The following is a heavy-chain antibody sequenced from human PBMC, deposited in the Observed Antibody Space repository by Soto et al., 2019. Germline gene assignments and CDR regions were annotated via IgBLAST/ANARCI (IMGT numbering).Heavy chain of an antibody. J-gene: IGHJ6*03. CDR2: ISPILGIA. CDR1: GGTVSIYT. Sequence: GVSVEVCCKASGGTVSIYTIAWLRQAPGQGLEWMGRISPILGIANYAQKCQGRVTITADKSTSTAYMELSSLRSEDTAVYYCARETPTPYYYYMYGWGKGTTVPVS. CDR3: ARETPTPYYYYMYG. V-gene: IGHV1-69*04.